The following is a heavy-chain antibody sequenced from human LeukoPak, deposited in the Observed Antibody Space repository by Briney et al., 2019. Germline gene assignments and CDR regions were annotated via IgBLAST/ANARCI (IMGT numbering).Heavy chain of an antibody. CDR1: GXNFXTXX. Sequence: PGGSLRLSCAASGXNFXTXXXXXVXXXPGXXLXWXAVIXYDGSXTYYVDSVKGRFTISRDNSKNTLYLQMNSLRAEDTAVYYCAREARYDSSGYYFDYWGQGTLVTVSS. D-gene: IGHD3-22*01. CDR2: IXYDGSXT. J-gene: IGHJ4*02. CDR3: AREARYDSSGYYFDY. V-gene: IGHV3-33*01.